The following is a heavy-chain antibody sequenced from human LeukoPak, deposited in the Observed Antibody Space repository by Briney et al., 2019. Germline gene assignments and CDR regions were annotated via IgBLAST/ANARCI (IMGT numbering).Heavy chain of an antibody. J-gene: IGHJ5*02. CDR3: VSNSSSSPWFDP. Sequence: SETLSLTCTVSGGSITSYTHYWGWIRHPPGKGLEWIATVYYTGGTYYNPSFKSRVTISIDTSRNHFSLKLTSVIAADTAMYYCVSNSSSSPWFDPWGQGTLVTVSS. V-gene: IGHV4-39*02. CDR2: VYYTGGT. D-gene: IGHD6-6*01. CDR1: GGSITSYTHY.